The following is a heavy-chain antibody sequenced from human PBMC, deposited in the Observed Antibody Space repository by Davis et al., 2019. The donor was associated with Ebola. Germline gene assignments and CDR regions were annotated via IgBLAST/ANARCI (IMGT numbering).Heavy chain of an antibody. CDR1: GGSISTYY. V-gene: IGHV4-39*07. Sequence: MPSETLSLTCSVSGGSISTYYWAWIRQPPGKGLEWIGSIYYSGSTYYNPSLKSRVTISVDTSKNQFSLKLSSVTAADTAVYYCAVTSLSYYYDSSGYYLLGGSFDYWDQGTLVTVSS. CDR3: AVTSLSYYYDSSGYYLLGGSFDY. CDR2: IYYSGST. D-gene: IGHD3-22*01. J-gene: IGHJ4*02.